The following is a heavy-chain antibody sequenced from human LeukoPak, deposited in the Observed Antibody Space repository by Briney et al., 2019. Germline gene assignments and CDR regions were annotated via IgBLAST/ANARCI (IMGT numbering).Heavy chain of an antibody. D-gene: IGHD4-11*01. V-gene: IGHV3-71*01. CDR3: TRGYSIDY. CDR2: IRSKASGGTT. CDR1: GFTVSSNY. Sequence: GGSLRLSCAASGFTVSSNYMNWVRQAPGKGLEWVGFIRSKASGGTTEYTASVKGRFIISRDDSKSIAYLQMNSLITEDTAIYYCTRGYSIDYWGQGTQVTVSS. J-gene: IGHJ4*02.